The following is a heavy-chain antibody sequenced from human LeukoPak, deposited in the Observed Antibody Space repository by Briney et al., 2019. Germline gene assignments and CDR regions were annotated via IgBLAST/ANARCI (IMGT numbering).Heavy chain of an antibody. CDR1: GYTFSCNA. Sequence: ASVKVSCKASGYTFSCNAINWVRQAPGQGLEWMGWIDTNTGNPTYAQGFTGQFVFSLDTSVSTAYLQISSLKAEDTAEYFCARGYDSSGYFSDWGQGTLVTVSS. CDR3: ARGYDSSGYFSD. V-gene: IGHV7-4-1*02. J-gene: IGHJ4*02. D-gene: IGHD3-22*01. CDR2: IDTNTGNP.